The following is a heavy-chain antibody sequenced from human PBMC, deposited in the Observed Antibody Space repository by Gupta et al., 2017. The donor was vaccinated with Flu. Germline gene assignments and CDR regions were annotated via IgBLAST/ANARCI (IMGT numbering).Heavy chain of an antibody. D-gene: IGHD2-2*01. Sequence: QITLKESGPTLVKPTQTLTLTCTFSGFSLTARGVGVGWIRQPPGKALEWLALIYWDDDKRYNSSLESRLTITKDTSRNQAVLTMTNMDPVDTATYYCVSIGVDCSSPSCYFSHFDPRGQGILVTVSS. V-gene: IGHV2-5*02. CDR3: VSIGVDCSSPSCYFSHFDP. J-gene: IGHJ5*02. CDR1: GFSLTARGVG. CDR2: IYWDDDK.